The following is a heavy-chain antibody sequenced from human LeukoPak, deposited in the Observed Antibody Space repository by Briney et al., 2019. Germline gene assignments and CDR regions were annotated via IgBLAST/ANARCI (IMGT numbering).Heavy chain of an antibody. CDR3: ARGHSYGYGVDV. Sequence: GALRLSCCTSGITFNWYWVHWGRQAPGKGLVLGSRINTDGSSGNYADSVKGRFTISRDNAKNTLYLQMNSLRAEDTAVYYCARGHSYGYGVDVWGQGTTVTVSS. D-gene: IGHD5-18*01. CDR1: GITFNWYW. J-gene: IGHJ6*02. CDR2: INTDGSSG. V-gene: IGHV3-74*01.